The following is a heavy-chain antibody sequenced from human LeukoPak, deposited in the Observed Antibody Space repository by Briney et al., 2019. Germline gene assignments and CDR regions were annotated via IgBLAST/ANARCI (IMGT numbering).Heavy chain of an antibody. CDR3: ARGRWLRLVDY. CDR2: ISSSGSTI. Sequence: XGSLRLSCAASGFTFSSYEMNWVRQAPGKGLEWVSYISSSGSTIYYADSVKGRFTISRDNAKNSLYLQMNSLRAEDTAVYYCARGRWLRLVDYWGQGTLVTVSS. D-gene: IGHD5-12*01. CDR1: GFTFSSYE. J-gene: IGHJ4*02. V-gene: IGHV3-48*03.